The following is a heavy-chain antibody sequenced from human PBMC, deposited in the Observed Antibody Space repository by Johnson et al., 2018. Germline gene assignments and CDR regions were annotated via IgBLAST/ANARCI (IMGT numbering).Heavy chain of an antibody. CDR2: IIPILGIA. D-gene: IGHD3-3*01. CDR3: ARDADYDFWSGYPPGGMDV. V-gene: IGHV1-69*09. Sequence: VQLVESGAEVKKPGSSVKVSCKASGGTFSSYTISWVRQAPGQGLEWMGRIIPILGIANYAQKFQGRVTITADKSTSTAYMELSSLRSEDTAVYYCARDADYDFWSGYPPGGMDVWGQGTTVTVSS. J-gene: IGHJ6*02. CDR1: GGTFSSYT.